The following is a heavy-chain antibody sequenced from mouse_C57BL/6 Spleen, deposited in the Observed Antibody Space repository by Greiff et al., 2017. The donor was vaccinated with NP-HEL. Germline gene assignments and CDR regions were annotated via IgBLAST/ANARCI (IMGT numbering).Heavy chain of an antibody. V-gene: IGHV1-19*01. CDR2: INPYNGGT. CDR1: GYTFTDYY. J-gene: IGHJ2*01. CDR3: YYGSSYYFDY. Sequence: VQLQQSGPVLVKPGASVKMSCKASGYTFTDYYMNWVKQSHGKSLEWIGVINPYNGGTSYNQKFKGKATLTVDKSSSTAYMELNSLTSEDSAVYYCYYGSSYYFDYWGQGTPLTVSS. D-gene: IGHD1-1*01.